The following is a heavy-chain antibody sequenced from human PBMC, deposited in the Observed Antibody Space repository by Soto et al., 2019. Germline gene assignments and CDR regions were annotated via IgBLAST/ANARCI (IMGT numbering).Heavy chain of an antibody. CDR2: IYDSGST. CDR1: GGSISHFY. J-gene: IGHJ6*02. D-gene: IGHD3-9*01. CDR3: ARHLYYDISPGYLRPYHYYGMDV. V-gene: IGHV4-59*08. Sequence: SETLSLTCTVSGGSISHFYWSWIRQSPGKGLEWLGYIYDSGSTSYNPSLKSRVTMSMDTSKNQFSLKLTSVTAADTAVYYCARHLYYDISPGYLRPYHYYGMDVWGQGTTVTVSS.